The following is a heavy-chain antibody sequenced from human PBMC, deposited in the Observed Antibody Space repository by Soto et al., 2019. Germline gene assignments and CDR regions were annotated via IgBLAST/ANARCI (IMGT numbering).Heavy chain of an antibody. CDR1: GYSFTNYW. D-gene: IGHD3-10*01. J-gene: IGHJ5*02. V-gene: IGHV5-51*03. CDR3: ARFAVWGLIQSWVDP. CDR2: IYPGDSDT. Sequence: EVQLVQSGAEVKKSGESLRISCKGSGYSFTNYWIAWVRQMPGKGLEWMGVIYPGDSDTRYSPSFQGQVTISADKSISTAYLEWSSLKASDTAMYYCARFAVWGLIQSWVDPWGQGTLVTVSS.